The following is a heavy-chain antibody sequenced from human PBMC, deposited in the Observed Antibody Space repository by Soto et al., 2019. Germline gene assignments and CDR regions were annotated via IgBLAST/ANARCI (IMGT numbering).Heavy chain of an antibody. CDR3: SRDDQMNQSFEF. V-gene: IGHV3-48*03. CDR1: GFTVNSNE. CDR2: VGPGGTDI. J-gene: IGHJ4*02. Sequence: EVQLVESGGGLVQPGGSLRLSCEVSGFTVNSNEMHWVRQAPGKGLEWVSRVGPGGTDIGYAYSVTGRVTISRVIAKNTLYPQMTSLRPKATALYFCSRDDQMNQSFEFWGPGALVTVAS.